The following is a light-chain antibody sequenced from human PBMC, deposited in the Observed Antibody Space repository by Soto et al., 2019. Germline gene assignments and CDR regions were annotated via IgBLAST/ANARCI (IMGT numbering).Light chain of an antibody. J-gene: IGLJ3*02. CDR1: SSDVGGYNY. CDR3: NSYTSGGTLV. CDR2: EVA. V-gene: IGLV2-14*01. Sequence: QSALTQPASVSGSPGQSITISCTGTSSDVGGYNYVSWYQQHPGKAPKLIIYEVANRPPGVSSRFSGSKSGNTASLTISGLQAEDEADYYCNSYTSGGTLVFGGGTQLTVL.